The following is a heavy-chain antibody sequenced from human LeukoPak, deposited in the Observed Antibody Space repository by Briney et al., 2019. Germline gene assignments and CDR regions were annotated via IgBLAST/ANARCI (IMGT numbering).Heavy chain of an antibody. CDR2: ISAYNGNT. D-gene: IGHD3-3*01. CDR1: GYTFTSYG. J-gene: IGHJ5*02. V-gene: IGHV1-18*01. CDR3: ARASYDFWSGLSRNSAFDP. Sequence: ASVKVSCKASGYTFTSYGISWVRQAPGQGLEWMGWISAYNGNTNYAQKLQGRVTMTTDTSTSTAYMELRSLRSDDTAVYYCARASYDFWSGLSRNSAFDPWGQGTLVTVSS.